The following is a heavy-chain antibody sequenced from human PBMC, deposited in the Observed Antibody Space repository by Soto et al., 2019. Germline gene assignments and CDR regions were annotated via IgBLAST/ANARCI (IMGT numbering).Heavy chain of an antibody. CDR2: IKQDGSEK. Sequence: PGGSLRLSCAASGFTFSSYWMSWVRQAPGKRLEWVANIKQDGSEKYYVDSVKGRFTISRDNAKNSLYLQMNSLRAEDTAVYYCARGGYYDFWSGPTRYYYGMDVWGQGTTVTVSS. V-gene: IGHV3-7*03. J-gene: IGHJ6*02. D-gene: IGHD3-3*01. CDR3: ARGGYYDFWSGPTRYYYGMDV. CDR1: GFTFSSYW.